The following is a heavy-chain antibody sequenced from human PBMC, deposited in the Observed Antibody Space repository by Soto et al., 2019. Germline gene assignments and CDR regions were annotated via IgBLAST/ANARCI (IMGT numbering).Heavy chain of an antibody. Sequence: SETLSLTCTVSGGSISSYYWSWIRQPPGKGLEWIGYIYYSGSTNYNPSLKSRVTISVDTSKNQFSLKLSSVTAAATAVYYCARLEPYYYYMDVWGKGTTVTVSS. CDR1: GGSISSYY. J-gene: IGHJ6*03. CDR3: ARLEPYYYYMDV. CDR2: IYYSGST. V-gene: IGHV4-59*08.